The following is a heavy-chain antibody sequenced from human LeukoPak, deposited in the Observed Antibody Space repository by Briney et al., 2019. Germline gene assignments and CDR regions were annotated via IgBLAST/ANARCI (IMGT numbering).Heavy chain of an antibody. J-gene: IGHJ4*02. CDR3: AKPRSGSANWALQILDN. Sequence: GGSLRLSCGASGFTFSSYSMNWVREAPGKGLEGVSSIISSSSYIYYADSVKGRFTISRDNSKNSLFVQMHSLRAEDTPVYFCAKPRSGSANWALQILDNWGQGTLVTVSS. CDR1: GFTFSSYS. V-gene: IGHV3-21*04. CDR2: IISSSSYI. D-gene: IGHD1-1*01.